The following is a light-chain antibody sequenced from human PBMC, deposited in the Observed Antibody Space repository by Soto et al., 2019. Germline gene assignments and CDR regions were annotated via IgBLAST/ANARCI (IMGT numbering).Light chain of an antibody. CDR3: QQYGSSPLT. V-gene: IGKV3-15*01. CDR2: DAS. Sequence: IVVTQSPVTVSVSPGESATLSCRASQSVRSNLAWYQQRPGQAPRLLIYDASTRATDIPARFSGSGSGTDFTLTITSLQSEDFAVYYCQQYGSSPLTFGGGTKV. CDR1: QSVRSN. J-gene: IGKJ4*01.